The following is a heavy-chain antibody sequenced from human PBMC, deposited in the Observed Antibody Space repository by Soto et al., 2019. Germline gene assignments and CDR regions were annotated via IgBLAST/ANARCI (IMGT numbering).Heavy chain of an antibody. CDR2: IIPVFATP. CDR1: GGTFSTSA. CDR3: ARDKDRQQLGGNYYYILDV. D-gene: IGHD3-3*02. V-gene: IGHV1-69*12. Sequence: QVQLMQSGAEVKKPGSSVKASCKASGGTFSTSAISWVRQAPGEGLEWVGGIIPVFATPDYAQKFQGRVTISAAESTTTASLELTSLTTYDTAVYYCARDKDRQQLGGNYYYILDVWGQGTAITVSS. J-gene: IGHJ6*02.